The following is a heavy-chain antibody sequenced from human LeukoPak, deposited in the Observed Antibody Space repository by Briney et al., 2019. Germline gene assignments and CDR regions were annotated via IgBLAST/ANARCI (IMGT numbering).Heavy chain of an antibody. Sequence: GGSLRLSCAASGFTFSSYAMSWVRQAPGKGLEWVSAISGSGGSTYYADSVKGRFTISRDNSKNTLYLQMNSLRAGDTAVYYCAKDSFATYYDFWSGYYYFDYWGQGTLVTVSS. CDR1: GFTFSSYA. D-gene: IGHD3-3*01. J-gene: IGHJ4*02. CDR3: AKDSFATYYDFWSGYYYFDY. V-gene: IGHV3-23*01. CDR2: ISGSGGST.